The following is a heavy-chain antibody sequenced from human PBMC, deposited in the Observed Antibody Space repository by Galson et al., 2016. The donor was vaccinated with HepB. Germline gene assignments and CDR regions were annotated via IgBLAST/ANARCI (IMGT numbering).Heavy chain of an antibody. D-gene: IGHD4/OR15-4a*01. J-gene: IGHJ4*01. V-gene: IGHV3-33*01. Sequence: SLRLSCAASGFTFSTYAMHCVRQAPGKGLEWVAFIWYDGSKKYYAESVKGRFTVSRDNFKGSLYLQMDSLRAEDTAVYYCARGLSYGGNALFRWGHGTLVTVSS. CDR3: ARGLSYGGNALFR. CDR2: IWYDGSKK. CDR1: GFTFSTYA.